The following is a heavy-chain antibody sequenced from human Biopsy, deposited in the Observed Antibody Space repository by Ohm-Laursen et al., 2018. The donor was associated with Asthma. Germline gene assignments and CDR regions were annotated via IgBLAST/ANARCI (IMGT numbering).Heavy chain of an antibody. Sequence: GSLRLSCAASGFTFGNFWMSWGRQTPGKGLGWVANIKHDGSEKNHVDSLKGRFTISRDNAKNSLYLQMNSLRAEDTAVYYCARTFHFWSPYHAEHYQLWGQGTLVTVSS. CDR1: GFTFGNFW. J-gene: IGHJ1*01. D-gene: IGHD3-3*02. CDR2: IKHDGSEK. CDR3: ARTFHFWSPYHAEHYQL. V-gene: IGHV3-7*01.